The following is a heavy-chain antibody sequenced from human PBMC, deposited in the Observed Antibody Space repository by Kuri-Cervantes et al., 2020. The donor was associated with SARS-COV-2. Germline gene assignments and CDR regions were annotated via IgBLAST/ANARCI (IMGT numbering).Heavy chain of an antibody. CDR2: ISSSSSYI. J-gene: IGHJ5*02. V-gene: IGHV3-21*04. Sequence: GESLKISCAASGFTFSSYSMNWVRQAPGKGLEWVSSISSSSSYIYYADSVKGRFTISRDNAKNSLYLQMNSLRAEDTAIYYCAKDKWIVVVPAAPFDPWGQGTPVTVSS. D-gene: IGHD2-2*01. CDR1: GFTFSSYS. CDR3: AKDKWIVVVPAAPFDP.